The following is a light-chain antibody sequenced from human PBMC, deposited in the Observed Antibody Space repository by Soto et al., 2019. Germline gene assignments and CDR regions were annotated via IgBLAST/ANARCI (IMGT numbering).Light chain of an antibody. Sequence: QSALTQFPSASGSPGQSVTISCTGTSSDVGGYNFVSWYQHHPGKAPKFMIYEVTKRPSGVPDRFSGSKSGNTASLTVSGLQAGDEADYYCSSYAGSNNLVFGGGTKLTVL. CDR2: EVT. V-gene: IGLV2-8*01. CDR1: SSDVGGYNF. J-gene: IGLJ3*02. CDR3: SSYAGSNNLV.